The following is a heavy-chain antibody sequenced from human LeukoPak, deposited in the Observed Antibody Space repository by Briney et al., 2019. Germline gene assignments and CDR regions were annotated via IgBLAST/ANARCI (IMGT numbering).Heavy chain of an antibody. Sequence: SETLSLTCTASGGSISSGNYHWGWIRQPPGKGLEWLASIDYSGSTFYNSSLRSRVTMSVDTPKNQFSLNLRSVTAADTAVYYCTRVRSGSQCDYWGQGTLVTVSS. CDR1: GGSISSGNYH. V-gene: IGHV4-39*01. CDR2: IDYSGST. J-gene: IGHJ4*02. CDR3: TRVRSGSQCDY. D-gene: IGHD3-3*01.